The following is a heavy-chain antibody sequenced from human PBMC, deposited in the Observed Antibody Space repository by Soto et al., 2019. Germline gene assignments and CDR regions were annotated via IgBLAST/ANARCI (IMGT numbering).Heavy chain of an antibody. CDR3: ATLPLVLALGFDY. J-gene: IGHJ4*02. CDR1: GFTFSTYN. V-gene: IGHV3-48*02. Sequence: PGGSLRLSCAASGFTFSTYNMNWVRQAPGKGLEWVSYISASSSTIYYADSVKGRFTISRDNSKNSLFLQMNSLRDEDTAVYYCATLPLVLALGFDYWGQGTLVTVSS. CDR2: ISASSSTI.